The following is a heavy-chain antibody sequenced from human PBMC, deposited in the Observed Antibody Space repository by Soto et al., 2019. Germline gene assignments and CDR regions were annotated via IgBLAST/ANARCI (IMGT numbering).Heavy chain of an antibody. CDR3: ATLANYGSRTHPDY. V-gene: IGHV4-34*01. CDR1: GGSFSGYY. J-gene: IGHJ4*02. Sequence: QVQLQQWGAGLLKPSETLSLTCAAYGGSFSGYYWSWIRQPPGKGLEWIGEINRSGVTKYNPSLKSRVTISMDTSRNQFSLKVTSMTAADTALYYCATLANYGSRTHPDYWGQGTLVTVSS. D-gene: IGHD3-10*01. CDR2: INRSGVT.